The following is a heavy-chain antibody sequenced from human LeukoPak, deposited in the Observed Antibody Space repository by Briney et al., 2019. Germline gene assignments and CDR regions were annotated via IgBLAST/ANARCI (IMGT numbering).Heavy chain of an antibody. CDR1: GFTFSSNA. CDR3: AKVRGVDYYYYYGMDV. D-gene: IGHD3-10*01. V-gene: IGHV3-23*01. J-gene: IGHJ6*02. CDR2: ISGSGGST. Sequence: GGSLRLSCAASGFTFSSNAMSGVRQAPGKGLEWVSAISGSGGSTYHADSVKGRFTISRDDSKNTLYLQMNSLRAEDTAVYYCAKVRGVDYYYYYGMDVWGQGTTVTVSS.